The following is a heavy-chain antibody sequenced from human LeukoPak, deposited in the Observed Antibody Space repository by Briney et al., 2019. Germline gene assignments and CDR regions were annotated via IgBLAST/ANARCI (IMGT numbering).Heavy chain of an antibody. CDR2: INHSGST. Sequence: SETLSLTCAVYGGSFSGYYWSWIRQPPGKGLEWIGEINHSGSTNYNPSLKSRVTISVDTSKNQFSLKLSSVTAADTAVYYCARLRYCSGGSCYSGAVGATHPHFDYWGQGTLVTVSS. J-gene: IGHJ4*02. V-gene: IGHV4-34*01. CDR1: GGSFSGYY. CDR3: ARLRYCSGGSCYSGAVGATHPHFDY. D-gene: IGHD2-15*01.